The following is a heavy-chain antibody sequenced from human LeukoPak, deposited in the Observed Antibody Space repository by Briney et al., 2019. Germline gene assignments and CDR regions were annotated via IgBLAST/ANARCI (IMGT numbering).Heavy chain of an antibody. D-gene: IGHD4-11*01. J-gene: IGHJ4*02. Sequence: GGSLRLSCVASGFTFKNCAMIWVREAPGKGLEWVSGINYSGGNKYYANSVKGRFTISRDSSKNTLSLQMNSLTTEDTAVYYCAKDDSMTLDHFDYWGQGALVTVSS. CDR1: GFTFKNCA. V-gene: IGHV3-23*01. CDR2: INYSGGNK. CDR3: AKDDSMTLDHFDY.